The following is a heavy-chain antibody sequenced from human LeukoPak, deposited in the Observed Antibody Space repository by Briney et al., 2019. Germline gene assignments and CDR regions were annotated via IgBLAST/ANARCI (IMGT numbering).Heavy chain of an antibody. CDR2: ISSSSSYI. V-gene: IGHV3-21*01. Sequence: GGSLRLSCAASGFTFSSYSMNWVRQARGKGLEWVSSISSSSSYIYYADSVKGRFTISRDNAKNSLYLQMNSLRAEDTAVYYCARDRWVGAYTDLDYWGQGTLVTVSS. CDR1: GFTFSSYS. CDR3: ARDRWVGAYTDLDY. J-gene: IGHJ4*02. D-gene: IGHD1-26*01.